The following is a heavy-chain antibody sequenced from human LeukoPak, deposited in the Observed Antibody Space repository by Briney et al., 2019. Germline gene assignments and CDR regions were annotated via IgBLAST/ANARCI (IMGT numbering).Heavy chain of an antibody. CDR1: GGSISSYY. J-gene: IGHJ4*02. CDR3: ARHRRAHRRAPLSNSLDY. Sequence: SETLSLTCTVSGGSISSYYWSWIRQPPGKGLEWIGYIYYSGSTNYNPSLKSRVTISVDTSKNQFSLKLSSVTAADTAVYYCARHRRAHRRAPLSNSLDYWGQGTLVTVSS. D-gene: IGHD4-11*01. CDR2: IYYSGST. V-gene: IGHV4-59*08.